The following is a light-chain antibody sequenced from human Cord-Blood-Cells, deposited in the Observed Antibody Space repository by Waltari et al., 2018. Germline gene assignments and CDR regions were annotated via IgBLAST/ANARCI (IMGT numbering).Light chain of an antibody. CDR3: QQSYSTPMYT. CDR2: AAS. Sequence: DIQMTQSQSSRSASVGDRFTITCRASQSISSYLNWYQQKPGKAPKLLIYAASSLQSGVPSRFSGSGSGTDFTLTISSLQPEDFATYYCQQSYSTPMYTFGQGTKLEIK. J-gene: IGKJ2*01. V-gene: IGKV1-39*01. CDR1: QSISSY.